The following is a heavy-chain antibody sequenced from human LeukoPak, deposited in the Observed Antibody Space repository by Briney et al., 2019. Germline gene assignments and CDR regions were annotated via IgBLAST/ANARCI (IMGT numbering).Heavy chain of an antibody. CDR3: AKDFDFWRTFDI. CDR1: GFTFSSYA. CDR2: ISGSGGST. V-gene: IGHV3-23*01. D-gene: IGHD3-3*01. J-gene: IGHJ3*02. Sequence: GGSLRLSCAASGFTFSSYAMSWVRQAPGKGLEGVSVISGSGGSTYYADSVKGRFTISRDNSKNTLYLQMNSLRAEDTAVYYCAKDFDFWRTFDIWGQGTMVTVSS.